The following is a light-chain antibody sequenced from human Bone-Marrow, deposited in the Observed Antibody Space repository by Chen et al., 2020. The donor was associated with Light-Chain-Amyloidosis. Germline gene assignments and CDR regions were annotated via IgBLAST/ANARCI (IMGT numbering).Light chain of an antibody. CDR3: QSADSSGTYEVI. CDR1: DLPTKY. CDR2: RDT. Sequence: SYELTQPPSVSVSPGQTARINCSGDDLPTKYAYWYQQKTGQAPVLLIHRDTERPSGISARFSGSSSGTTATLTISGVQAEDEADYHCQSADSSGTYEVIFGGGTKLTVL. J-gene: IGLJ2*01. V-gene: IGLV3-25*03.